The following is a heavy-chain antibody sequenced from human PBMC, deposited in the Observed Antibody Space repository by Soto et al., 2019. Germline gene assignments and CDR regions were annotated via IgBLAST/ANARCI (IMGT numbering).Heavy chain of an antibody. CDR2: IDPSQSYG. V-gene: IGHV5-10-1*01. CDR1: GYIFINYW. D-gene: IGHD3-9*01. CDR3: ARLGSSDWPDDN. Sequence: GESLTISCKGSGYIFINYWISWVRQMPGKGLEWMGRIDPSQSYGTYSPSFQGHVTISVDKSITTAYLQWNSLEPSDTAIYYCARLGSSDWPDDNWGQGTPVPVSS. J-gene: IGHJ4*02.